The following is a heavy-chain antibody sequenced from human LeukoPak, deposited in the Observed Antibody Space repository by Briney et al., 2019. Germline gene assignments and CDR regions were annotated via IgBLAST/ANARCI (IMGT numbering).Heavy chain of an antibody. Sequence: SETLSLTCTVSGGSISSSSYYWGWIRQPPGKGLEWIGSIYYSGSTYYNPSLKSRVTISVDTSKNQFSLKLSSVTAADTAVYYCARDRGVGATTGGGDYFDYWGQGTLVTVSS. D-gene: IGHD1-26*01. J-gene: IGHJ4*02. V-gene: IGHV4-39*07. CDR3: ARDRGVGATTGGGDYFDY. CDR2: IYYSGST. CDR1: GGSISSSSYY.